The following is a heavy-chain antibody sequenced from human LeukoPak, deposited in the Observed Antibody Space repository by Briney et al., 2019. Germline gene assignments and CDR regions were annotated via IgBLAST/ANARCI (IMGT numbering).Heavy chain of an antibody. V-gene: IGHV4-34*01. CDR2: INHSGST. CDR1: GGSFSGYY. Sequence: SETLSLTCAVYGGSFSGYYWSWIRQPPGKGLEWIGEINHSGSTNYNPSLKSRVTISVDASKNQFSLKLSSVTAADTAVYYCARGFYSSSWYFSPRFDYWGQGTLVTVSS. D-gene: IGHD6-13*01. CDR3: ARGFYSSSWYFSPRFDY. J-gene: IGHJ4*02.